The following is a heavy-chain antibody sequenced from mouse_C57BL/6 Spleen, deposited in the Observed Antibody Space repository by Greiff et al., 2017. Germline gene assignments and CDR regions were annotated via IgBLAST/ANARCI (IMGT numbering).Heavy chain of an antibody. CDR2: INPNNGGT. J-gene: IGHJ2*01. V-gene: IGHV1-18*01. D-gene: IGHD4-1*01. CDR3: ARRRGSETGYFDY. CDR1: GYTFTDYN. Sequence: VQLQQSGPELVKPGASVKIPCKASGYTFTDYNMDWVKQSHGKSLEWIGDINPNNGGTIYNQKFKGKATLTVDKSSSTAYMELRSLTSEDTAVYYCARRRGSETGYFDYWGQGTTLTVSS.